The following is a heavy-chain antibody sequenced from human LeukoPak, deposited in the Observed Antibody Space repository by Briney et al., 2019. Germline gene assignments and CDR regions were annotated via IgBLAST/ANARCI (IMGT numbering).Heavy chain of an antibody. CDR3: ARQRGYYYDSSGYEFDY. Sequence: GESLKISCKGSGYSFTSYWIGWVRQMPGKGLEWMGIIYPGDSDTRYSPSFQGQVTISADKSISTAYLQWSSLKASDTAMYYCARQRGYYYDSSGYEFDYWGQGTLVTVSS. D-gene: IGHD3-22*01. CDR2: IYPGDSDT. J-gene: IGHJ4*02. CDR1: GYSFTSYW. V-gene: IGHV5-51*01.